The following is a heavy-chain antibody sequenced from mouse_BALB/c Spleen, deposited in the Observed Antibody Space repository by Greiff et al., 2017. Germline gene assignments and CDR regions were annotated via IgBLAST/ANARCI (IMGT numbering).Heavy chain of an antibody. CDR1: GFTFSSYG. CDR3: AREGNYYGLDY. D-gene: IGHD1-1*01. Sequence: EVQVVESGGGLVQPGGSRKLSCAASGFTFSSYGMHWVRQAPEKGLEWVAYISSGSSTIYYADTVKGRFTISRDNPKNTLYLQMTSLRSEDTAMYYCAREGNYYGLDYWGQGTTLTVSS. J-gene: IGHJ2*01. V-gene: IGHV5-17*02. CDR2: ISSGSSTI.